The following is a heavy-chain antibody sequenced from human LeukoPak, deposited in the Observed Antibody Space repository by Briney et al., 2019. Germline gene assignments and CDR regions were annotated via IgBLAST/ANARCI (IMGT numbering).Heavy chain of an antibody. J-gene: IGHJ3*02. Sequence: GGSLRLSCAASGFTFSSYWMTWVRQAPGKGLVWVSRIISDGSSTNYADSVKGRFTISRDNAKNTLYLQMNSLRAEDTALYYCAREDVDITVATSGAFDIWGQGTMVTVSS. D-gene: IGHD6-19*01. V-gene: IGHV3-74*01. CDR2: IISDGSST. CDR3: AREDVDITVATSGAFDI. CDR1: GFTFSSYW.